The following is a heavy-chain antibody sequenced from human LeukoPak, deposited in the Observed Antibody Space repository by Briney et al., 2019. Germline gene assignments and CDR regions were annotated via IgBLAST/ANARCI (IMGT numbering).Heavy chain of an antibody. D-gene: IGHD6-19*01. CDR2: ISGSGDTT. Sequence: PGGSLRLSCSASGFTLRSYALIWVRQAPGKGLEWVSGISGSGDTTQYADSVKGRFSLSRDTSKNTLYLQMNSLRGEDTAMYLCARRLYSSGWFLDYWGQGSLVTVSS. J-gene: IGHJ4*02. V-gene: IGHV3-23*01. CDR1: GFTLRSYA. CDR3: ARRLYSSGWFLDY.